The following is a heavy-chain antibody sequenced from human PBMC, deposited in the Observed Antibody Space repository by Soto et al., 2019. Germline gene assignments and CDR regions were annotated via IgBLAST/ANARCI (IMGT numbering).Heavy chain of an antibody. D-gene: IGHD3-10*01. CDR1: GGSVSSGSYY. V-gene: IGHV4-61*01. Sequence: PSETLSLTCTVSGGSVSSGSYYWSWIRQPPGKGLEWIGYIYYSGSTNYNPSLKSRVTISVDTSKNQFSLKLSSVTAADTAVYYCARGKHYYGSGSKNYYYYGMDVWGQGTTVTVSS. CDR2: IYYSGST. J-gene: IGHJ6*02. CDR3: ARGKHYYGSGSKNYYYYGMDV.